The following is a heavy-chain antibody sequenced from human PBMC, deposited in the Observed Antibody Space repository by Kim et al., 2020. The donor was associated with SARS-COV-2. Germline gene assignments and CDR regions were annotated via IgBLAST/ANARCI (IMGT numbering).Heavy chain of an antibody. CDR3: AKDSYVSGTYYIYNYYYSLDV. Sequence: GGSLRLSCAASGFTFSNYGIHWVRQAPGKGLEWVAVITFDGSNKYYADAVKGRFTISRDNSKNTLFLQMNSLRAEDTALYYCAKDSYVSGTYYIYNYYYSLDVWGQGTTVTVSS. CDR1: GFTFSNYG. V-gene: IGHV3-30*18. D-gene: IGHD3-10*01. J-gene: IGHJ6*02. CDR2: ITFDGSNK.